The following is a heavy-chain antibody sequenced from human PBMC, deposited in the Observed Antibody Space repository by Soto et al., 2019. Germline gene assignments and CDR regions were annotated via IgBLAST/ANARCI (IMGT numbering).Heavy chain of an antibody. CDR1: GGSISSSSYY. CDR2: IYYSGST. D-gene: IGHD6-19*01. J-gene: IGHJ5*02. Sequence: SETLSLTCTVSGGSISSSSYYWGWIRKPPGKGLEWIGSIYYSGSTYYNPSLKSRVTISVDTSNNQFSLKLSSVTAADTAVYYCARHSPRGGQWNWFDPWGQGTLVTVSS. V-gene: IGHV4-39*01. CDR3: ARHSPRGGQWNWFDP.